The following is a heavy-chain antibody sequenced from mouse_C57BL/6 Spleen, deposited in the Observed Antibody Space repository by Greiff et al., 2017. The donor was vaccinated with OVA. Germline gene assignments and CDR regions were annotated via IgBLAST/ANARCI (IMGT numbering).Heavy chain of an antibody. D-gene: IGHD2-4*01. V-gene: IGHV1-26*01. CDR2: INPNNGGT. Sequence: EVQLQQSGPELVKPGASVKISCTASGYTFTDYYMNWVKQSHGKSLEWIGDINPNNGGTSYNSKFKGKATFTVDKSSSTAYMGLRSLTSEDSAVYYCARRDYDYDAFAYWGQGTLVTVSA. CDR3: ARRDYDYDAFAY. J-gene: IGHJ3*01. CDR1: GYTFTDYY.